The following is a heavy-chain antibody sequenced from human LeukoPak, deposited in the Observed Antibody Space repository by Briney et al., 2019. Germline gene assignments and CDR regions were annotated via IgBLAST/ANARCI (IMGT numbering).Heavy chain of an antibody. CDR2: ISSSSSTI. CDR3: ARNPRVVVPAANYYYMDV. J-gene: IGHJ6*03. CDR1: GFTFSSYS. Sequence: GGSLRLSCAASGFTFSSYSMNWVRQAPGKGLEWVSYISSSSSTIYYADSVKGRFTISRDNAKNSLYLQMNSLRAEDTAVYYCARNPRVVVPAANYYYMDVWGKGTTVTVSS. D-gene: IGHD2-2*01. V-gene: IGHV3-48*01.